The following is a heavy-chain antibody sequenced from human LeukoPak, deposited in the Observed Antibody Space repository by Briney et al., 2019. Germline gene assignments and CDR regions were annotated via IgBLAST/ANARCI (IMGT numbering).Heavy chain of an antibody. Sequence: ASVKVSCKASGYTFTSYGISWVRQAPGQGLEWMGWISAYNGNTNYAQKFQGRVTMTRDTSTSTVYMELSSLRSEDTAVYYCARGGARYCSSTSCYADYWGQGTLVTVSS. D-gene: IGHD2-2*01. CDR3: ARGGARYCSSTSCYADY. J-gene: IGHJ4*02. CDR2: ISAYNGNT. CDR1: GYTFTSYG. V-gene: IGHV1-18*01.